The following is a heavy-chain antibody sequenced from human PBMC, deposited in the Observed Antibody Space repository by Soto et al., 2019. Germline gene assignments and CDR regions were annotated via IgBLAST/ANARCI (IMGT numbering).Heavy chain of an antibody. Sequence: PSETLSLTCTVSGGSISSYYWSWIRQPPGKGLEWIGYIYYSGSTNYNPSLKSRVTISVDTSKNQFSLKLSSVTAADTAVYYCATLTVTTIDHFDYWGQGTLVTVSS. V-gene: IGHV4-59*01. CDR3: ATLTVTTIDHFDY. CDR1: GGSISSYY. D-gene: IGHD4-4*01. CDR2: IYYSGST. J-gene: IGHJ4*02.